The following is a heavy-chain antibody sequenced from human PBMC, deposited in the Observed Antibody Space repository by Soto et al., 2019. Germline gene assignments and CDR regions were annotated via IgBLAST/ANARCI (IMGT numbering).Heavy chain of an antibody. CDR1: GFTFSSYG. V-gene: IGHV3-30*18. Sequence: GGSLRLSCAASGFTFSSYGMHWVRQAPGKGLEWVAVISYDGSNKYYADSVKGRFTISRDNSKNTLYLQMNSLRAEDTAVYYCAKEQIWFGELHDAFDIWGQGTMVTVSS. CDR2: ISYDGSNK. CDR3: AKEQIWFGELHDAFDI. D-gene: IGHD3-10*01. J-gene: IGHJ3*02.